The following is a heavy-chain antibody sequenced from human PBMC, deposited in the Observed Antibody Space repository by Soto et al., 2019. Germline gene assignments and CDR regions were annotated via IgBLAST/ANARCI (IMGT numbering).Heavy chain of an antibody. Sequence: ASVKVSCKASGYTFTSYGVSWVRQAHGQGLEWMGCISTYNGNTNYAQKFQGRVTMSKHTSTSIFYMELRSLRSDDTAVYYCAREHHSGGSSYGMDVWSQVTTITVSS. CDR3: AREHHSGGSSYGMDV. J-gene: IGHJ6*02. D-gene: IGHD1-26*01. CDR2: ISTYNGNT. CDR1: GYTFTSYG. V-gene: IGHV1-18*04.